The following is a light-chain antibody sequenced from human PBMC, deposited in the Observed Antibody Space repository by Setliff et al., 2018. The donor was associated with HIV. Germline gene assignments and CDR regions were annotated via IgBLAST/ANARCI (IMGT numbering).Light chain of an antibody. CDR3: AAWDDSLNGVV. V-gene: IGLV1-44*01. J-gene: IGLJ2*01. Sequence: QSVLTQPPSASGTPGQRVTISCSGSSSNIGSNTVNWYQQLPGTAPTLLIYNNNQRPSGVPDRFSGSKSGTSASLAISGLQSEDGADYYCAAWDDSLNGVVFGGGTKVTVL. CDR2: NNN. CDR1: SSNIGSNT.